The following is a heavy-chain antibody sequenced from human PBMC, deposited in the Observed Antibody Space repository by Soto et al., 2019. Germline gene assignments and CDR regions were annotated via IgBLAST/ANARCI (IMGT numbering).Heavy chain of an antibody. J-gene: IGHJ4*02. V-gene: IGHV1-18*01. CDR1: GDSFSKFG. D-gene: IGHD6-25*01. CDR2: ISGYSGQT. CDR3: ASDHSGPD. Sequence: HVLLVQSGPEVRKPGASVNVSCMASGDSFSKFGINWVRQAPGQGLEWMGWISGYSGQTNYAQKFQGRVTMTRDTSTTTAYMELSALRSGDTAVYFCASDHSGPDWGQGTLVAVSS.